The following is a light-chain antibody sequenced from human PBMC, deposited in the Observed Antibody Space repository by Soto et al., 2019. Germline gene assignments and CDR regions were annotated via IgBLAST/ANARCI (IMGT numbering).Light chain of an antibody. V-gene: IGKV3-15*01. Sequence: EIVMTQSPATLSVSPVERATLSCRASQSVSSNLAWYQQKPGQAPRLLIYGVSTRATGIPVRFSGRGSGTEFTLTFRSLKSEDFAVYSCQQSNNWTPVTFGGGTKVEIK. CDR1: QSVSSN. J-gene: IGKJ4*01. CDR2: GVS. CDR3: QQSNNWTPVT.